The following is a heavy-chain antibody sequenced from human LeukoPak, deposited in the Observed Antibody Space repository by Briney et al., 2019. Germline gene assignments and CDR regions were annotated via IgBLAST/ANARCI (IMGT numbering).Heavy chain of an antibody. J-gene: IGHJ4*02. V-gene: IGHV3-23*01. CDR2: ISGSGGST. CDR3: SSSITVVRGGNDF. CDR1: GFTFSSYA. D-gene: IGHD3-10*01. Sequence: GGSLRLSCAASGFTFSSYALSWVRQAPGKGLEWVSAISGSGGSTYYADSVKGRFTISRDNSKNTLYLQMNSLRAEDTALYYCSSSITVVRGGNDFWGQGTLVTVSS.